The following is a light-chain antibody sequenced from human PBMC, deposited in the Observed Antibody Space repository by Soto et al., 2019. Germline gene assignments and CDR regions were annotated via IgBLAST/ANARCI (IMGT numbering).Light chain of an antibody. CDR2: HAS. CDR3: QQYNSYS. Sequence: EIQMTQSPSTLSASVGDRVTITCRASQDINRWLAWYQQKPGTAPKVLIYHASNLQSGVPSRFSGSGSGTEFTLTISSLQPDDFAAYYCQQYNSYSFGQGTKVDIK. J-gene: IGKJ1*01. CDR1: QDINRW. V-gene: IGKV1-5*01.